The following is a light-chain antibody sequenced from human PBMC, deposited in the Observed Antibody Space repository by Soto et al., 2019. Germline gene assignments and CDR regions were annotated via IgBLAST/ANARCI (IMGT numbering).Light chain of an antibody. CDR3: QQFGSSPGT. CDR1: QSLSGNY. J-gene: IGKJ1*01. CDR2: GAS. V-gene: IGKV3-20*01. Sequence: EIVLTQSPGTLSLSPGERAPLSCRASQSLSGNYLAWYQQKPGQAPRLLIYGASSRATGVPDRFSGSGSGTDFILSIHRLEPEDSAMYFCQQFGSSPGTFGQGTKVDIK.